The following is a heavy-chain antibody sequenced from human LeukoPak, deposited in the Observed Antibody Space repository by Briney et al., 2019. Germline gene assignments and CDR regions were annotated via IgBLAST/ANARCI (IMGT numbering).Heavy chain of an antibody. CDR1: GYSISSGYC. J-gene: IGHJ4*02. CDR3: ARRLNPDY. V-gene: IGHV4-38-2*01. Sequence: SETLSLTCAVPGYSISSGYCWGWIRQPPGKGLEWIGSIYHSGSTYYNPSLKSRVTISVDTSKNQFSLKLSSVTAADTAVYYCARRLNPDYWGQGTLVTVSS. CDR2: IYHSGST. D-gene: IGHD2-8*01.